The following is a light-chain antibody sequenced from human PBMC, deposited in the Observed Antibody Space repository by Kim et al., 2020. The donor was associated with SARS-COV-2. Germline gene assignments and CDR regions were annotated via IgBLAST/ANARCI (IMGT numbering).Light chain of an antibody. CDR2: DAS. CDR1: QDIRNY. J-gene: IGKJ4*01. CDR3: QQYDDLPLT. V-gene: IGKV1-33*01. Sequence: DIQMTQSPSSLSVSVGDRVSITCQASQDIRNYLNWYQQKPGKAPKLLINDASNLETGVPSRFSGSGSGTDFTFTITSLQPEDIATYFCQQYDDLPLTFGGGTKVDIK.